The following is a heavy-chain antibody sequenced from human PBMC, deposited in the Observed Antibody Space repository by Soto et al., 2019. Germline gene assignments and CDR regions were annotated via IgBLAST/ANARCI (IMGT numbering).Heavy chain of an antibody. V-gene: IGHV3-23*01. CDR1: GFTFSSYA. CDR3: AKDFKGRSPEVNWFDP. Sequence: GGSLRLSCAASGFTFSSYAMSWVRQAPGKGLEWVSAISGSGGSTYYADSVKGRFTISRDNSKNTLYLQMNSLRAEDTAVYYCAKDFKGRSPEVNWFDPWGQGTLVTVSS. J-gene: IGHJ5*02. CDR2: ISGSGGST.